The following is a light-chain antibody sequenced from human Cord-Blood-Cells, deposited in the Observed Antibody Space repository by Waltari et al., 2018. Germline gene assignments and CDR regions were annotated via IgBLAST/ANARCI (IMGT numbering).Light chain of an antibody. Sequence: EIVMTQSPATLSVSPGERATLSCRASQSVSSNLAWYQQKPGQAPRLLIYGASTRATGIPARCSGSGSGTEFTLTISSLQSEDFAVYYCQQYNNWPRTFGQGTTVEIK. CDR1: QSVSSN. V-gene: IGKV3-15*01. CDR2: GAS. J-gene: IGKJ1*01. CDR3: QQYNNWPRT.